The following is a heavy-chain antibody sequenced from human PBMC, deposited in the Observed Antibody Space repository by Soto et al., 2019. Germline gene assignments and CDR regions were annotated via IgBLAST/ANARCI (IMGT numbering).Heavy chain of an antibody. J-gene: IGHJ4*02. CDR3: AKGQPWAEYFDY. D-gene: IGHD1-1*01. Sequence: PGGSLRLSCAASGFTFSSYSMSWVRQAPGKGLEWVSAISVSGGSTYYADSVKGRFTISRDNSKNTLYLQMNSLRAEDTAVYYCAKGQPWAEYFDYWGQGTLVTVSS. CDR2: ISVSGGST. V-gene: IGHV3-23*01. CDR1: GFTFSSYS.